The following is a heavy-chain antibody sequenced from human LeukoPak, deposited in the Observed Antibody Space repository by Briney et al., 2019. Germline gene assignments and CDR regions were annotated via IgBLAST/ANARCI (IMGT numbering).Heavy chain of an antibody. CDR3: AKGESPQYVVRGVTYYYYPMDV. J-gene: IGHJ6*02. V-gene: IGHV3-21*04. Sequence: PGGSLRLSCAASGFTFSSNSMNWVRQAPGKGLEWVSSISSTSSYIYYADSVKGRFTISRDNSKNTLYLQMNSLRAEDAAVYYCAKGESPQYVVRGVTYYYYPMDVWGQGTTVTVSS. CDR2: ISSTSSYI. D-gene: IGHD3-10*01. CDR1: GFTFSSNS.